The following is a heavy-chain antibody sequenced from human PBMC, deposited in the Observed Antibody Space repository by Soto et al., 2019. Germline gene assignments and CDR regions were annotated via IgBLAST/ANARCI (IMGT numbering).Heavy chain of an antibody. J-gene: IGHJ6*02. D-gene: IGHD3-22*01. CDR2: INPNSGGT. CDR3: ARRPYYYDSSGYYYSYYGMDV. CDR1: GYTFTGYY. Sequence: ASVKVSCKASGYTFTGYYMHWVRQAPGQGLEWMGWINPNSGGTNYAQKFQGRVTMTRDTSISTAYMELSRLRSDDMAVYYCARRPYYYDSSGYYYSYYGMDVWGQGTTVTVSS. V-gene: IGHV1-2*02.